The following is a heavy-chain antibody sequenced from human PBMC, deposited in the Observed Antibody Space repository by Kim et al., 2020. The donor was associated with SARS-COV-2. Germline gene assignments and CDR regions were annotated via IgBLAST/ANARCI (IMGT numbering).Heavy chain of an antibody. CDR3: ARSGSYYWYFDL. V-gene: IGHV4-39*01. J-gene: IGHJ2*01. CDR1: GGSISTSSYY. D-gene: IGHD1-26*01. Sequence: SETLSLTCTVSGGSISTSSYYWGWIRQPPGKGLEWIGSIYYSGRSYYNPSLKSRVTISVDTSKNQFSLKLSSVTAADTAVYYCARSGSYYWYFDLWGRGTLVTVSS. CDR2: IYYSGRS.